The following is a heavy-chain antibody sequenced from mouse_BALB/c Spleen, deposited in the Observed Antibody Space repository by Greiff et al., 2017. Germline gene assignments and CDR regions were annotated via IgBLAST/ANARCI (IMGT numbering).Heavy chain of an antibody. CDR2: ISSGGSCT. J-gene: IGHJ2*01. V-gene: IGHV5-6*01. CDR3: AGQDSYFDY. CDR1: GFTFSSYG. Sequence: EVKLMESGGDLVKPGGSLTLSCAASGFTFSSYGMSWVRQTPDKRLEWVATISSGGSCTYYPDSVKGRFTISRNNAKNTLYLQMSSRKSEDTTVYYYAGQDSYFDYWGQGTTLTVSS.